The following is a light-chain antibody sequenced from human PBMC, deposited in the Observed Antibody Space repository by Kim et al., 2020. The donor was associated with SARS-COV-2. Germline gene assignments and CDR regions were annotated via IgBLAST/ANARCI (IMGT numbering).Light chain of an antibody. Sequence: LSASVGDRVTITCRASQSISSWLAWYQQKPGKAPKLLIYDASSLESGVPSRFSGSGSGTEFTLTISSLQPDDFATYYCQQYNSYVTFGQGTKLEI. J-gene: IGKJ2*01. CDR3: QQYNSYVT. CDR2: DAS. V-gene: IGKV1-5*01. CDR1: QSISSW.